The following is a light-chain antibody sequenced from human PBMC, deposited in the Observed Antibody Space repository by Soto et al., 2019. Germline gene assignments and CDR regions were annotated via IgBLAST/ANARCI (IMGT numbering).Light chain of an antibody. Sequence: EIVLTQSPATLSVSPGGRATLSCRASQDVMYDLAWYQQKPGQAPRLLVYGASTSATDAPPRFRGSGSGTEFSLTISSLQSEDFATYYCQQYRSWPRTFGQWSRVEIK. V-gene: IGKV3-15*01. J-gene: IGKJ1*01. CDR1: QDVMYD. CDR2: GAS. CDR3: QQYRSWPRT.